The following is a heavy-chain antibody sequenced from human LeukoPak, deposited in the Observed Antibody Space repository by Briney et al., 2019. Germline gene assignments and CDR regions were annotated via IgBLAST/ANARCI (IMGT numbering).Heavy chain of an antibody. CDR3: ARELYDFWSGYYNPKDAFDI. J-gene: IGHJ3*02. CDR1: GYTFTSYG. CDR2: ISAYNGNT. Sequence: ASVKVSCKASGYTFTSYGISWWRQAPGQGLEWMGWISAYNGNTNYAQKLQGRVTMTTDTSTSTAYMELRSLRSDDTAVYSCARELYDFWSGYYNPKDAFDIWGQGTMVTFSS. V-gene: IGHV1-18*01. D-gene: IGHD3-3*01.